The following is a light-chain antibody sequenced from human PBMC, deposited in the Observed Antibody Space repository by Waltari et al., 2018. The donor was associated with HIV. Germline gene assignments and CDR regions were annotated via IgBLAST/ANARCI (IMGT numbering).Light chain of an antibody. Sequence: QSALTQPASVSGSPGQSIAISCTGASSDVGGYNLVSWYQQHPGKAPKRMIYAVTKRPSGVSDRFSGSKSGNTASLTISGLQAEDEADYYCCSYASYSTFHVVFGGGTKLTVL. CDR3: CSYASYSTFHVV. CDR1: SSDVGGYNL. J-gene: IGLJ2*01. V-gene: IGLV2-23*02. CDR2: AVT.